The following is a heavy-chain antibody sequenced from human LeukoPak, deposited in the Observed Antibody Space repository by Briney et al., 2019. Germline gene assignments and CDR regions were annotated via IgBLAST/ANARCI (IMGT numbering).Heavy chain of an antibody. V-gene: IGHV3-74*01. Sequence: GGSLRLSCAASGFTFSSYWMHWVRQAPGKGLVWVSRINSDGSSTSYADSVKGRSTISRDNAKNTLYLQMNSLRAEDTAVYYCATSDYSNYGDFDYWGQGTLVTVSS. J-gene: IGHJ4*02. CDR3: ATSDYSNYGDFDY. CDR1: GFTFSSYW. CDR2: INSDGSST. D-gene: IGHD4-11*01.